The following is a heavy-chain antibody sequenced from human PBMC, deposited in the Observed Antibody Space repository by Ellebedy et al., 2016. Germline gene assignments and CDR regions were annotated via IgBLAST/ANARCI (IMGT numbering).Heavy chain of an antibody. J-gene: IGHJ6*02. CDR1: GFTFSSYW. CDR3: ASDPCGGDCYDWVYYYYGMDV. D-gene: IGHD2-21*02. CDR2: IKQDGSEK. V-gene: IGHV3-7*01. Sequence: GESLKISXAASGFTFSSYWMSWVRQAPGKGLEWVANIKQDGSEKYYVDSVKGRFTISRDNAKNSLYLQMNSLRAEDTAVYYCASDPCGGDCYDWVYYYYGMDVWGQGTTVTVSS.